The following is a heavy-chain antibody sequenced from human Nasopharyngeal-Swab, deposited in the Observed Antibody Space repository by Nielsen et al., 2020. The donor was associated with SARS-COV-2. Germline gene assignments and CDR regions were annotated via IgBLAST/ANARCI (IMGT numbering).Heavy chain of an antibody. Sequence: ASVKVSCKASGYALSNFYIHWLRQAPGQGLEWMGIINPSGESTSYAQKFQGRVTMTEDTSTDIAYMELSSLRSEDTAVYYCATSLNYYYGMDVWGQGTTVTVSS. J-gene: IGHJ6*02. CDR1: GYALSNFY. CDR3: ATSLNYYYGMDV. V-gene: IGHV1-46*01. CDR2: INPSGEST.